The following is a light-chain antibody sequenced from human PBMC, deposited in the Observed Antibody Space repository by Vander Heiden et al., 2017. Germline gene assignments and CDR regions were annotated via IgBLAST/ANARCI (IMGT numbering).Light chain of an antibody. CDR3: QQSDSTPIFT. Sequence: DIQMTKSPSSLSASVGDRVTITCRASQSISSYLNWYQQKPGKAPKLLIYAASSLQSGVPSRFSGSGYGTDFTLTISSLQPEDFATYYCQQSDSTPIFTFGPGTKVDIK. V-gene: IGKV1-39*01. J-gene: IGKJ3*01. CDR2: AAS. CDR1: QSISSY.